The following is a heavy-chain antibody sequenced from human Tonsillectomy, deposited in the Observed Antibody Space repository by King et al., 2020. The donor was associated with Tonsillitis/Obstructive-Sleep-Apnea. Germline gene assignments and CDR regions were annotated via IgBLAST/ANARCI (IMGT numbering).Heavy chain of an antibody. CDR2: IYWDDDK. J-gene: IGHJ3*02. Sequence: ITLKESGPTLVKPTQTLTPTCTFSGFSLSTSGVGVGWIRQPPGKALEWLALIYWDDDKRYSPSLKSRLTITKDTSKNQVVLTMTNMDPVDTATYFCAHSPLTGSSDDAFDIWGQGTMVTVSS. V-gene: IGHV2-5*02. CDR3: AHSPLTGSSDDAFDI. D-gene: IGHD7-27*01. CDR1: GFSLSTSGVG.